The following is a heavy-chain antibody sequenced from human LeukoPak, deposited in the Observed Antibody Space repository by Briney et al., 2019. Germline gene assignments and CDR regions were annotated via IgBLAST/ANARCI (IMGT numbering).Heavy chain of an antibody. CDR2: MSFDVNNK. CDR1: GLTFSSYA. CDR3: ARGYCTSSSCYNDY. Sequence: VGSLRLSCAASGLTFSSYAMSWVRQAPGKGLEWVATMSFDVNNKYYADSVRGRFTISRDNSKNTLYLQMNSLGAEDTAVYSCARGYCTSSSCYNDYWGQGTLVTVSS. D-gene: IGHD2-2*02. J-gene: IGHJ4*02. V-gene: IGHV3-30*04.